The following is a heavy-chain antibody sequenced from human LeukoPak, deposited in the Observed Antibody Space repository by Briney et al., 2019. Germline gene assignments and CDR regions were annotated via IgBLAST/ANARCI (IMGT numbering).Heavy chain of an antibody. D-gene: IGHD4-23*01. CDR3: ARERRKYGGKSFDY. Sequence: GGSLRLSCAASGFTFSSYEMNWVRQAPGKGLEWVSYISSSGSTIYYADSVKGRFTISRDNAKNSLYLQMNSLRAEDTAVYYCARERRKYGGKSFDYWGQGTLVTVSS. CDR1: GFTFSSYE. CDR2: ISSSGSTI. V-gene: IGHV3-48*03. J-gene: IGHJ4*02.